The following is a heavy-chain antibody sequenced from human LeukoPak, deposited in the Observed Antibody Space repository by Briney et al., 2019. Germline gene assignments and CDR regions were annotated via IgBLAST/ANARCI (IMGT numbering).Heavy chain of an antibody. Sequence: GGSLRLSCAASGFTVSSNYMSWVRQAPGKGLEWVSVVYSGGSTYYADSVKGRFTISRDNSKNTLYLQMNSPRAEDTAVYYCARDFDQGSYYFDYWGQGTLVTVSS. CDR1: GFTVSSNY. CDR3: ARDFDQGSYYFDY. CDR2: VYSGGST. D-gene: IGHD3-9*01. J-gene: IGHJ4*02. V-gene: IGHV3-53*01.